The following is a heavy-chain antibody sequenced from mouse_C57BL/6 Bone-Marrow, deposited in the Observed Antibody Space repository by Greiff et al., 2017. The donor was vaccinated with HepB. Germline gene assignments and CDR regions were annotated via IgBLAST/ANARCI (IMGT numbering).Heavy chain of an antibody. CDR2: INPGSGGT. CDR3: ARWGYYGSFYAMDY. J-gene: IGHJ4*01. CDR1: GYAFTNYL. V-gene: IGHV1-54*01. D-gene: IGHD1-1*01. Sequence: VQLQESGAELVRPGTSVKVSCKASGYAFTNYLIEWVKQRPGQGLEWIGVINPGSGGTNYHEKFKGKATLTADKSSSIAYMQLSSLTSEESAVYFCARWGYYGSFYAMDYWGQGTSVTVSS.